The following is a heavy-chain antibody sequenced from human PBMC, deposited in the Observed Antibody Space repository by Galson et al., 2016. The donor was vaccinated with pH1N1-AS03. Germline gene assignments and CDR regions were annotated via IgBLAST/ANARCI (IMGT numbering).Heavy chain of an antibody. CDR1: GFTLTTSGMC. J-gene: IGHJ6*02. CDR2: IDWDDDK. Sequence: PALVKPTQTLTLTCTFSGFTLTTSGMCVNWIRQPPGKALEWLARIDWDDDKYFSTSLRTRLTISRDTSKNQVVLKMTNMGPLDTGTYYCARGVRPYYYAMDVWGQGTTVTVSS. V-gene: IGHV2-70*11. CDR3: ARGVRPYYYAMDV.